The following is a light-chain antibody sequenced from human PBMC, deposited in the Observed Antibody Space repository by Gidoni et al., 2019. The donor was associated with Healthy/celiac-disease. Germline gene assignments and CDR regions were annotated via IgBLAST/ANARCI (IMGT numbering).Light chain of an antibody. CDR2: DAS. V-gene: IGKV1-5*01. J-gene: IGKJ3*01. CDR3: QQYNSVPIT. CDR1: QSISSW. Sequence: DIQMTQSPSTLSASVGDRVTITCRASQSISSWLAWYQQKPGKAPKLLIYDASSLESGVPPRFSGSGSGTEFTLTISSLQPDDFATYYCQQYNSVPITFGPGTKVDIK.